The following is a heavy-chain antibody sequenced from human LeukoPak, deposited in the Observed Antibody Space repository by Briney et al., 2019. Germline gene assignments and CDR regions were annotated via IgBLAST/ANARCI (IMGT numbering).Heavy chain of an antibody. V-gene: IGHV3-21*01. CDR1: GFTFSSYS. D-gene: IGHD3-10*01. J-gene: IGHJ3*02. CDR3: ARKIYYYGSGSYAFDI. Sequence: GGSLRLSCAASGFTFSSYSMNWVRQAPGKGLEWVSSISSSSSYIYYADSVKGRFTISRDNAKNSLYLQMNSLRAEDTAVYYCARKIYYYGSGSYAFDIWGQGTMVTVSS. CDR2: ISSSSSYI.